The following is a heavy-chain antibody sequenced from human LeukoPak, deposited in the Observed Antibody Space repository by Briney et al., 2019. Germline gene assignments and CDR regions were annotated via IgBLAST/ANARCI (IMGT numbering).Heavy chain of an antibody. J-gene: IGHJ4*02. V-gene: IGHV3-9*01. CDR2: ISWNGHNI. D-gene: IGHD6-13*01. Sequence: GGSLRLSCATSGVIFDDYAMHWVRQAPGKGLEWVSGISWNGHNIKYADSVKGRFTISRDNAENSLYLQVNSLRAEDTALYYCARDLRAAAGISGWGQGTLVTVSS. CDR1: GVIFDDYA. CDR3: ARDLRAAAGISG.